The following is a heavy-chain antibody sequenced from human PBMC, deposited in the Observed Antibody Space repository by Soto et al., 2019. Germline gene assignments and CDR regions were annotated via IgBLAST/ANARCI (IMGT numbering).Heavy chain of an antibody. CDR3: ARNPSGDS. V-gene: IGHV3-21*01. CDR1: GFTFSSYS. D-gene: IGHD3-10*01. Sequence: EVQLVESGGGLVKPGGSLRLSCAASGFTFSSYSMTWVRQAPGKGLEWVSSINSRSSSIYYADSVKGRFTISRDNAKNSLYLQMNSLRAEDTAVYYCARNPSGDSWRQGTLVTVSS. J-gene: IGHJ5*02. CDR2: INSRSSSI.